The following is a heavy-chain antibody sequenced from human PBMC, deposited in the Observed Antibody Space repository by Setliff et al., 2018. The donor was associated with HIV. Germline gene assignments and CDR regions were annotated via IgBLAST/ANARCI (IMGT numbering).Heavy chain of an antibody. D-gene: IGHD6-6*01. J-gene: IGHJ1*01. CDR3: VKDSRERGLTSSC. Sequence: GGSLRLSCAASGFTFSDCSMNWVRQAPGKGLEWISYITSTGSTIFYADSVKGRFTISRDNDKNSVHLQMTSLRAEDTAVYYCVKDSRERGLTSSCWGQGTLVTVSS. CDR1: GFTFSDCS. V-gene: IGHV3-48*01. CDR2: ITSTGSTI.